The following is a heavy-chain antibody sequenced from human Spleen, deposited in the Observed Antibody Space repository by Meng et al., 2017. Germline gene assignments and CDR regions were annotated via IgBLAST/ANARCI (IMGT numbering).Heavy chain of an antibody. CDR2: IDTGKGNT. V-gene: IGHV1-3*04. CDR1: GYTFPSTA. CDR3: ARDLGSAAGY. D-gene: IGHD1-26*01. Sequence: QCQLVQSGSEVKKPGASVKVSCKASGYTFPSTAMHWVRQAPGQRLEWMGWIDTGKGNTKYSQKLQGRVTLTRDTSASTVYMDLSSLRSEDTGVYYCARDLGSAAGYWGQGTLVTVSS. J-gene: IGHJ4*02.